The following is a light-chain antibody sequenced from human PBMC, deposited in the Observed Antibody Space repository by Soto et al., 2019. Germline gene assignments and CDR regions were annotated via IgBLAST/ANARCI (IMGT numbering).Light chain of an antibody. CDR2: DAS. V-gene: IGKV1-33*01. CDR1: QDIDTN. J-gene: IGKJ2*01. CDR3: QQHAYLPPYT. Sequence: DTQMTQSPSSLSASVGDRVTITCQASQDIDTNLNWYQQKPGKAPKLLIYDASTLETGVPPRFSGSRSGTEFTLTISSLQPEDIATYYCQQHAYLPPYTFGQGTKLELK.